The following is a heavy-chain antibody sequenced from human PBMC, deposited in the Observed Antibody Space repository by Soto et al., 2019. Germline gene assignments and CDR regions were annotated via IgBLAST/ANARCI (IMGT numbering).Heavy chain of an antibody. J-gene: IGHJ5*02. CDR2: ISYDGSNK. D-gene: IGHD3-22*01. CDR3: AKDLEDYYDSSGYLNWFDP. Sequence: GGSLRLSCAASGFTFSSYGMHWVRQAPGKGLEWVAVISYDGSNKYYADPVKGRFTISRDNSKNTLYLQMNSLRAEDTAVYYCAKDLEDYYDSSGYLNWFDPWGQGTLVTVSS. CDR1: GFTFSSYG. V-gene: IGHV3-30*18.